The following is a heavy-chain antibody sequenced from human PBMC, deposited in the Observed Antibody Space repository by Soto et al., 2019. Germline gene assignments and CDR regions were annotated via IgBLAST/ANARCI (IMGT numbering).Heavy chain of an antibody. D-gene: IGHD2-15*01. Sequence: SETLSLTCAVCGGSISSSSYYWGWIRQPPGKGLEWIGSIYYSGSTYYNPSLKSRVTISVDTSKNQFSLKLSSVTAADTAVYYCARGHCSGGSCYRYWGQGSQVTVSS. J-gene: IGHJ4*02. CDR1: GGSISSSSYY. CDR3: ARGHCSGGSCYRY. CDR2: IYYSGST. V-gene: IGHV4-39*01.